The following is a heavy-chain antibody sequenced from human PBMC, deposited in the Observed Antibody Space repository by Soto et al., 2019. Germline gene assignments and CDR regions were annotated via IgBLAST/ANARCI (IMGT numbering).Heavy chain of an antibody. CDR2: VNTPGGNT. J-gene: IGHJ5*02. Sequence: GVSLSLSCAAPGFTFTSYAMSWVRPAQGKGLEWVSGVNTPGGNTYYADSVKGRFTISRDNSKNIVYLQMNSLRAEDTAVYYCARGAAAAGTDWFDAWGQGTPVTVSS. D-gene: IGHD6-13*01. CDR1: GFTFTSYA. CDR3: ARGAAAAGTDWFDA. V-gene: IGHV3-23*01.